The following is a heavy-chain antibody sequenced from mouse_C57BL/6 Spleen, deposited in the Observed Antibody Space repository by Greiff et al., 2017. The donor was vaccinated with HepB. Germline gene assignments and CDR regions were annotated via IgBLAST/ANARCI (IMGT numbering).Heavy chain of an antibody. CDR2: ISSGGDYI. J-gene: IGHJ4*01. Sequence: EVMLVESGEGLVKPGGSLKLSCAASGFTFSSYAMSWVRQTPEKRLEWVAYISSGGDYIYYADTVKGRFTISRDNARNTLYLQMSSLKSEDTAMYYCTRERGGLYYAMDYWGQGTSVTVSS. CDR3: TRERGGLYYAMDY. CDR1: GFTFSSYA. V-gene: IGHV5-9-1*02.